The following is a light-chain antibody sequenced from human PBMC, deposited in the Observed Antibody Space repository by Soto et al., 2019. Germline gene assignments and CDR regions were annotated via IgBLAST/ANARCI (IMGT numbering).Light chain of an antibody. CDR3: QQYGSSGT. J-gene: IGKJ1*01. Sequence: SKSPVTLSLYPGERATLSCRASQSISSNYLSWYQKKPGQATRLLIYGASNRATGIPDRCSGSGSVAVFILIISILAPEDFAVYYCQQYGSSGTFGQGTKVDIK. CDR2: GAS. CDR1: QSISSNY. V-gene: IGKV3-20*01.